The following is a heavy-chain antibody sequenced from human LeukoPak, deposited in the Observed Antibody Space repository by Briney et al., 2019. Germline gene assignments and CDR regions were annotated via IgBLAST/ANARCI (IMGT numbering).Heavy chain of an antibody. CDR3: AKGGESELMDPIDY. CDR2: IRYDGSDK. V-gene: IGHV3-30*02. J-gene: IGHJ4*02. Sequence: PGGSLRLSCAASRFLFASYGMHWVRQAPGKGLEWVAFIRYDGSDKYYADSVRGRFTISRDNSKNTLYLQMNSLRAEDTAVYYCAKGGESELMDPIDYWGQGTLVTVSS. CDR1: RFLFASYG. D-gene: IGHD1-26*01.